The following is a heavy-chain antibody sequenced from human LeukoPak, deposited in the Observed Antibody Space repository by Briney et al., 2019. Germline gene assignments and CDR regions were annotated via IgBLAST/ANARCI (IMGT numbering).Heavy chain of an antibody. Sequence: GRSLRLSCAASGFTFSSYGMHWVRQAPGKGLEWVAVIWYDGSNKYYADSVKGRFTISRDNSKNTLYLQMNSLRAEDTAVYYCARSRITMIVLDYWGQGTLVTVSS. CDR3: ARSRITMIVLDY. CDR1: GFTFSSYG. CDR2: IWYDGSNK. J-gene: IGHJ4*02. V-gene: IGHV3-33*01. D-gene: IGHD3-22*01.